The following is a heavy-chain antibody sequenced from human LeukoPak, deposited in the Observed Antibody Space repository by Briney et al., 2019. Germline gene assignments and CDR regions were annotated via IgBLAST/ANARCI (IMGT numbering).Heavy chain of an antibody. Sequence: GGSLRLSCAASGFIFDTYGMHWVRQAPGKGLEWVAVISYDGSNKYYADSVKGRFTISRDNSKNTLYLQMNSLRDEDTALYYCATSVFRGVSNFWGQGTLVTVSS. CDR2: ISYDGSNK. CDR1: GFIFDTYG. D-gene: IGHD3-10*01. V-gene: IGHV3-30*12. J-gene: IGHJ4*02. CDR3: ATSVFRGVSNF.